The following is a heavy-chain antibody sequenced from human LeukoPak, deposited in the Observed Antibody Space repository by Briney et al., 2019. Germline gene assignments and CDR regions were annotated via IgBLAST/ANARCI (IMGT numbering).Heavy chain of an antibody. D-gene: IGHD1-20*01. Sequence: GGSLRLSRAASGFTFSDHFMDWVRQAPGKGLEWVGRIRKKPNSYTTEYAASVKGRFTISRDDSKNSLYLQMNSLEAEDTGVYYCARVSAITGATDALDFWGQGAMVTVSS. CDR1: GFTFSDHF. CDR2: IRKKPNSYTT. CDR3: ARVSAITGATDALDF. V-gene: IGHV3-72*01. J-gene: IGHJ3*01.